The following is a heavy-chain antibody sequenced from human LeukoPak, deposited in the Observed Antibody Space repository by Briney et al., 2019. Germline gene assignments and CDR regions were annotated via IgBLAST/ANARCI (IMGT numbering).Heavy chain of an antibody. Sequence: GGSLRLSCAASGFTFDDYTMHWVRQVPGKGLEWVSLISWDGDSTYYADSVKGRFTISRDNSKNSLYLQMNSLTTEDIALYYCAKEFGAAGKPGAAGFDYWGQGTLVTVSS. CDR2: ISWDGDST. CDR3: AKEFGAAGKPGAAGFDY. J-gene: IGHJ4*02. D-gene: IGHD6-13*01. CDR1: GFTFDDYT. V-gene: IGHV3-43*01.